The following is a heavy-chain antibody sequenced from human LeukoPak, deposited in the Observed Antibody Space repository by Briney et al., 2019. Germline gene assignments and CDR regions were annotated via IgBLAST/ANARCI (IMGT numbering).Heavy chain of an antibody. CDR3: AIDFSVTAYGA. CDR2: INSDGSST. J-gene: IGHJ4*02. V-gene: IGHV3-74*01. Sequence: PGGSLRLSCAASGFTFSSYWMHWVRQAPGKGLVWVSRINSDGSSTNYADSVKGRFTISGDNAKNTLYLQMNSLRAEDTAVYYCAIDFSVTAYGAWGQGTLVTVSS. D-gene: IGHD2-21*02. CDR1: GFTFSSYW.